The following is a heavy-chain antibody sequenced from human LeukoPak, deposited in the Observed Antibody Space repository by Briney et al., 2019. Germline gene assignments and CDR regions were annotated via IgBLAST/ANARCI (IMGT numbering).Heavy chain of an antibody. D-gene: IGHD1-1*01. CDR1: GFIVSHNY. V-gene: IGHV3-53*01. J-gene: IGHJ4*02. CDR2: IYIDGTT. Sequence: SGGSLRLSCAASGFIVSHNYMTWVRQAPGKGLEWISVIYIDGTTYYADSVKGRFTISRDQANNTLYLQMNTLRDEDTAVYYCARDDNWNDGRGLDCWGQGTLVTVSS. CDR3: ARDDNWNDGRGLDC.